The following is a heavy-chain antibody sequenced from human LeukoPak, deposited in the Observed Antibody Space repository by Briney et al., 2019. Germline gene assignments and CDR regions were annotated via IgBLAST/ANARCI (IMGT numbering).Heavy chain of an antibody. D-gene: IGHD3-22*01. J-gene: IGHJ4*02. V-gene: IGHV4-61*02. Sequence: PSETLSLTCTVSGGSISSGSYYWSWIRQPAGKGLEWIGRIYTSGSTNYNPSLKSRVTISVDTSKSQFSLKLSSVTAADTAVYYCARDPNYYDSSGPYFDYWGQGTLVTVSS. CDR2: IYTSGST. CDR1: GGSISSGSYY. CDR3: ARDPNYYDSSGPYFDY.